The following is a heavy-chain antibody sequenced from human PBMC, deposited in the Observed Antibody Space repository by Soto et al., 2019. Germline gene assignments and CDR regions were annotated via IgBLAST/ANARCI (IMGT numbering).Heavy chain of an antibody. CDR3: VRDVGGSGWFAP. V-gene: IGHV4-4*07. CDR2: IYSSGTT. CDR1: GISIDNYY. Sequence: SETLSITCTFSGISIDNYYCSWIRQSAGKGLEWIGRIYSSGTTNYNPSLKSRVTMSVDMSKSQFSLNVRSVTAADTAVYYCVRDVGGSGWFAPWGQGTMVTVSS. J-gene: IGHJ5*02.